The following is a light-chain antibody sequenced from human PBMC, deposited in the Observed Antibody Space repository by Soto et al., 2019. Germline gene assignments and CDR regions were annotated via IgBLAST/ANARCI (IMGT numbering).Light chain of an antibody. V-gene: IGLV2-14*01. CDR3: SSYTTTNTVL. CDR1: SSDVGGYNY. J-gene: IGLJ2*01. Sequence: QSALTQPASVSGSPGQSSTISCTGTSSDVGGYNYVSWYQQHPGKAPKLMIYDVTNRPSGVSDRFSGSKSGNTASMTISGLQAEDEADYYCSSYTTTNTVLFGGGTKLTV. CDR2: DVT.